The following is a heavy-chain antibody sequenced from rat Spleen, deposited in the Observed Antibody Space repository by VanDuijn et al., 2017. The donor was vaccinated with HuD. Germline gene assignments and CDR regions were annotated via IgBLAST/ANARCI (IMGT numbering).Heavy chain of an antibody. CDR3: ARPGSSYILDY. Sequence: EVQLVESDGGLVQPGRSLKLSCAASGFTLGDHFMAWVRQAPTKGLEWVASISSSGGSTYYRDSVKGRFTISRDNAKSTLYLQRDRLRSEDTATYYCARPGSSYILDYWGQGVMVTVSS. CDR2: ISSSGGST. CDR1: GFTLGDHF. D-gene: IGHD1-2*01. J-gene: IGHJ2*01. V-gene: IGHV5-25*01.